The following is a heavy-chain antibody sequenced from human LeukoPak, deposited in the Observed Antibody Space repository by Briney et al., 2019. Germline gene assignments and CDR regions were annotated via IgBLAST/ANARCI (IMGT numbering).Heavy chain of an antibody. D-gene: IGHD3-3*01. CDR1: GFTFDDYG. J-gene: IGHJ6*03. V-gene: IGHV3-20*04. Sequence: PGGSLRLSCAASGFTFDDYGMSWVRHAPGKGLEWVSGINWNGGSTGYADSVKGRFTISRDNAKNSLYLQMNSLRAEDTALYYCARKYYDFWSGYYTGTVYYYYMDVWGKGTTVTVSS. CDR2: INWNGGST. CDR3: ARKYYDFWSGYYTGTVYYYYMDV.